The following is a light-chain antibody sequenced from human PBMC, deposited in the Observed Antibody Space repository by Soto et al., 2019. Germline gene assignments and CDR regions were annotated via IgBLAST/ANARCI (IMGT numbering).Light chain of an antibody. CDR1: SIEVGGYNY. V-gene: IGLV2-14*01. CDR2: EVN. Sequence: QSALTQPASVSGSPGQSITISCTGTSIEVGGYNYVSWYQHHPGKAPKLIIYEVNNRPSGVSNRFSGSKSGNTASLTISGLQAEDEADYYCSSYTTSSTLVFGGGTKLTVL. CDR3: SSYTTSSTLV. J-gene: IGLJ3*02.